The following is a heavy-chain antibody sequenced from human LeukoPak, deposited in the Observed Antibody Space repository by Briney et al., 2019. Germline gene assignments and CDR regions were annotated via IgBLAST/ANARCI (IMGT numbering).Heavy chain of an antibody. D-gene: IGHD6-19*01. CDR2: ISHAGST. J-gene: IGHJ4*02. CDR3: ARRSPNHGWPFDS. CDR1: GGTFSDNF. Sequence: PSETLSLTCAVYGGTFSDNFWTWIRQPPGKGLEWIGEISHAGSTNYNPSLRHGITMSVDTSKNQFSLKVTSVTAADTARYYCARRSPNHGWPFDSWGQGTLVTVSS. V-gene: IGHV4-34*01.